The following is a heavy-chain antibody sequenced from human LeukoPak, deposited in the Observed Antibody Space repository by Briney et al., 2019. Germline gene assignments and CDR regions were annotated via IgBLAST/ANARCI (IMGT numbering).Heavy chain of an antibody. J-gene: IGHJ4*02. CDR1: GFTFSSYW. CDR3: ARDRERAVTKGY. CDR2: IYYSGCT. V-gene: IGHV4-39*07. Sequence: PGGSLRLSCAASGFTFSSYWMSWVRQPPGKGLEWIGSIYYSGCTYYNPSLKSRVTISVDTSKNQFSLKLSSVTAADTAVYYCARDRERAVTKGYWGQGTLVTVSS. D-gene: IGHD4-17*01.